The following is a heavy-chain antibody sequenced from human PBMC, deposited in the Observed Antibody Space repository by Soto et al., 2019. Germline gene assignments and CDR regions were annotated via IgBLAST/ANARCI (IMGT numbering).Heavy chain of an antibody. CDR3: ARDPTDSRTSDY. V-gene: IGHV3-7*01. Sequence: PGGSLRLSCAASGFTFSSYWMSWVRQTPGEGLEWVANMNQDGSEKYYVDSMKGRFTISRDNAKNSLYLQMNSLRVEDTAVYYCARDPTDSRTSDYWGQGTLVTVSS. D-gene: IGHD3-22*01. CDR1: GFTFSSYW. J-gene: IGHJ4*02. CDR2: MNQDGSEK.